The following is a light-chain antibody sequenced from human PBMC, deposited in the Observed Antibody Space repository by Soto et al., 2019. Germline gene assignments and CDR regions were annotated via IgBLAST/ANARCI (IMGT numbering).Light chain of an antibody. Sequence: IVLSQSPGTLSLPPGERATISGRASQSVSNNYLAWYKQKPGQAPRLLIYGASNRATGIPDRFSGSGSGTDSTLTIRRLEPEDFAVDYCQQYGSPGTVGQGTKVDIK. CDR3: QQYGSPGT. CDR2: GAS. CDR1: QSVSNNY. J-gene: IGKJ1*01. V-gene: IGKV3-20*01.